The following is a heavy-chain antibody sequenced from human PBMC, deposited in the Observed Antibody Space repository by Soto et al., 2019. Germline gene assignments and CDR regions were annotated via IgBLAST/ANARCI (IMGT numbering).Heavy chain of an antibody. D-gene: IGHD3-16*01. CDR1: GDSVSSHSAA. CDR3: ARRGRGAGDAFDI. CDR2: TFYRSKWYN. Sequence: TLSLTCAISGDSVSSHSAAWNWIRQSPSRGLEWLGRTFYRSKWYNDYAVSVKSRITINPDTSKNQFSLQLHSVTPDDTAVYYCARRGRGAGDAFDIWGQGTMVTVSS. J-gene: IGHJ3*02. V-gene: IGHV6-1*01.